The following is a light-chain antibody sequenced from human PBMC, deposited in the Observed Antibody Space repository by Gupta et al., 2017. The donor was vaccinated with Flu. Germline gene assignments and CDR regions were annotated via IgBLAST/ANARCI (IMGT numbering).Light chain of an antibody. V-gene: IGKV1-39*01. CDR2: EAS. Sequence: IQLTQSPSYLSASIGDRVTFTCRTSQTIYNSLNGYQQTPGRSPQIIIPEASKLHSGVPPRFMGSGSYTHCTLIIYSVQPEDFGTYYWKQRYSNVALSFGEGTKVDIK. CDR1: QTIYNS. J-gene: IGKJ4*01. CDR3: KQRYSNVALS.